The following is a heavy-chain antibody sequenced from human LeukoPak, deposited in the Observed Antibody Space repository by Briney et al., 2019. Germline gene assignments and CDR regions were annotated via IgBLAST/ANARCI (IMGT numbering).Heavy chain of an antibody. D-gene: IGHD2-21*02. CDR3: AKSQSGDFPNWDY. V-gene: IGHV3-21*01. CDR1: GSTFSSYS. Sequence: PGGSLRLSCAGSGSTFSSYSMTWVRQAPGKGLEWVSSITSSSNYMYYADSLKGRFTISRDNAKSSLYLQMNSLRAEDTAVYYCAKSQSGDFPNWDYWGQGTLVTVSS. CDR2: ITSSSNYM. J-gene: IGHJ4*02.